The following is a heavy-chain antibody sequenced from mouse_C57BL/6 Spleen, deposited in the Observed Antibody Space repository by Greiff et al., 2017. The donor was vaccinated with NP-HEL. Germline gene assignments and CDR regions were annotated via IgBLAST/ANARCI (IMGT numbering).Heavy chain of an antibody. Sequence: QVQLKQSGAELARPGASVKLSCKASGYTFTSYGISWVKQRTGQGLEWIGEIYPRSGNTYYNEKFKGKATLTADKSSSTAYMELRSLTSEDSAVYFCARGPPNYYGSSYDYAMDYWGQGTSVTVSS. D-gene: IGHD1-1*01. CDR3: ARGPPNYYGSSYDYAMDY. V-gene: IGHV1-81*01. CDR2: IYPRSGNT. CDR1: GYTFTSYG. J-gene: IGHJ4*01.